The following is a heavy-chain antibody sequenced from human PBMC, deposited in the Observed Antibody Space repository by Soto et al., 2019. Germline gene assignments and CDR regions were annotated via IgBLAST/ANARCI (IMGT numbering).Heavy chain of an antibody. D-gene: IGHD3-10*01. J-gene: IGHJ5*02. CDR2: IDGSGGTT. CDR3: AKNSGWFNT. CDR1: GFPFSSTD. V-gene: IGHV3-23*01. Sequence: EFQVLQSGGGLVQPGGSLTLSCAASGFPFSSTDMTWVRQAPGKGLEWVSTIDGSGGTTYYADSVKARFTISRHNPINTVFLQMNSLRADDTALYFCAKNSGWFNTWGQGALVTVSS.